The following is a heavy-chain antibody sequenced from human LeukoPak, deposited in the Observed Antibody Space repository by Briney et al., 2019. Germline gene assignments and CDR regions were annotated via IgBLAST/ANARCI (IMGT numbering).Heavy chain of an antibody. CDR2: ISWNSGSI. CDR3: AKDIVYEGKGYYFDY. Sequence: HPGGSLRLSCAAAGFTVSSSYMSWVRQAPGGGLEWVSGISWNSGSIGYADSVKGRFTISRDNAKNSLYLQMDSLRAEHTALYYCAKDIVYEGKGYYFDYWGQGTLVTVSS. V-gene: IGHV3-9*01. J-gene: IGHJ4*02. D-gene: IGHD5/OR15-5a*01. CDR1: GFTVSSSY.